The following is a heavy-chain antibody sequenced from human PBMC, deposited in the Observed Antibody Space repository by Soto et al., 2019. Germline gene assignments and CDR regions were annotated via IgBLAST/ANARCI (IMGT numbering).Heavy chain of an antibody. J-gene: IGHJ3*02. D-gene: IGHD1-26*01. Sequence: PGGTLRLPCLASGFTFRDYAMHCVLQAPGKALAHISAISNNGDSTYHADSVKGRCTISKDNSKNTVSLQRSSLRAGDTAVYYCVKGIGYSGTHISNDFDIWGQGTMVTVSS. V-gene: IGHV3-64D*06. CDR3: VKGIGYSGTHISNDFDI. CDR1: GFTFRDYA. CDR2: ISNNGDST.